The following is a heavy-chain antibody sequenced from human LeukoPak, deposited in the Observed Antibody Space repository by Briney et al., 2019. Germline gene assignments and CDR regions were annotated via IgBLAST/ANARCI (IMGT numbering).Heavy chain of an antibody. J-gene: IGHJ4*02. CDR3: ARARGATVVSMYFDY. Sequence: GRSLRLSCAASGFTFSSYAMSWVRQAPGKGLEWVSAISGSGGSTYYADSVKGRFTISRDNSKNTLYLQMNSLRDEDTAVYYCARARGATVVSMYFDYWGQGTPVTVSS. V-gene: IGHV3-23*01. CDR1: GFTFSSYA. CDR2: ISGSGGST. D-gene: IGHD4-23*01.